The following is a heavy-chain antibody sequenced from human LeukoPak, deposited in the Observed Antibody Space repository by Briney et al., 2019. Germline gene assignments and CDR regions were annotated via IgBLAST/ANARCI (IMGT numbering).Heavy chain of an antibody. Sequence: SETLSLTCTVSGGSISSYYWSWIRQPPGKGLEWIGYIYYSGSTNYNPSLRSRVTISVDTSKNQFSLKLSSVTAADTAVYYCASFVGAYFDYWGQGTLVTVSS. CDR1: GGSISSYY. CDR3: ASFVGAYFDY. V-gene: IGHV4-59*01. J-gene: IGHJ4*02. CDR2: IYYSGST.